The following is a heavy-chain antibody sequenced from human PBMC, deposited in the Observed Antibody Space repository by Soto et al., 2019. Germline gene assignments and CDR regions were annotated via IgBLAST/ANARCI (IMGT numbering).Heavy chain of an antibody. D-gene: IGHD4-4*01. Sequence: ASVKVSCKASGYTFTSYYMHWVRQAPGQGLEWMGIINPSGGSTSYAQKFQGRVTMTRDTSTSTVYMELSSLRSEDTAVYYCCLTTDYYYYGMDVWGQGTTVTVS. CDR2: INPSGGST. V-gene: IGHV1-46*01. J-gene: IGHJ6*02. CDR3: CLTTDYYYYGMDV. CDR1: GYTFTSYY.